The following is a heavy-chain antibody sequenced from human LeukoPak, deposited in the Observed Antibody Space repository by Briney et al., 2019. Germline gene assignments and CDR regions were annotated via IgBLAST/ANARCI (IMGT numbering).Heavy chain of an antibody. CDR3: AIYGSGSYQIDY. Sequence: GASVKVSCKASGYTFTSYGISWVRQAPGQGLEWMGWISAYNGNTNYAQKLQGRVTITRNTSISTAYMELSSLRSEDTAVYYCAIYGSGSYQIDYWGQGTLVTVSS. D-gene: IGHD3-10*01. CDR1: GYTFTSYG. CDR2: ISAYNGNT. V-gene: IGHV1-18*01. J-gene: IGHJ4*02.